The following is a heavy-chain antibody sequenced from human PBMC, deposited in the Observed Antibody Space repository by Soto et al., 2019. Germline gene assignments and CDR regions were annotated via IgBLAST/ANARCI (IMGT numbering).Heavy chain of an antibody. CDR3: ARKISASSSEFDP. CDR2: IYWNDGT. Sequence: SGPTLVNPTETLTLTCAFSGFSLSANGVGVGWIRQPPGGALEWLAIIYWNDGTSIRPTLQSRLSISKDTSKNQVVLTLRNMDPRDTGTYYCARKISASSSEFDPWALGAELPVSS. J-gene: IGHJ5*02. V-gene: IGHV2-5*01. CDR1: GFSLSANGVG. D-gene: IGHD1-26*01.